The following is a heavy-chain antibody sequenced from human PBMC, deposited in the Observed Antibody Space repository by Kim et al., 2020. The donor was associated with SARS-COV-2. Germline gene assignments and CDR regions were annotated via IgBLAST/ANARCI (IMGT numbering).Heavy chain of an antibody. J-gene: IGHJ4*02. V-gene: IGHV1-46*01. CDR1: GFTFTRFY. CDR2: INPSGGST. CDR3: ARVPPSGVFDY. Sequence: ASVKVSCKASGFTFTRFYMHWVRQAPGQGLEWMGIINPSGGSTRYAQKFQGRVTMTRDTSTSTVYMELSSLRSEDTAVYYCARVPPSGVFDYWGQGTLVTVSS. D-gene: IGHD3-10*01.